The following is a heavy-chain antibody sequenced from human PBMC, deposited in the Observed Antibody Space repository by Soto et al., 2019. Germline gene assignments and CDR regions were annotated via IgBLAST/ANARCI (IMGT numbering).Heavy chain of an antibody. CDR1: GXSITTSY. Sequence: LSLTFTVSGXSITTSYWSWIRQPPGKGLEWIGYIYHSGSTNHNPSLNSRVTISIDTSKNQFSLRLSSVTAADAAVYYCARGALGGAFDYWGQGALVTVSS. J-gene: IGHJ4*02. CDR3: ARGALGGAFDY. CDR2: IYHSGST. D-gene: IGHD3-16*01. V-gene: IGHV4-59*01.